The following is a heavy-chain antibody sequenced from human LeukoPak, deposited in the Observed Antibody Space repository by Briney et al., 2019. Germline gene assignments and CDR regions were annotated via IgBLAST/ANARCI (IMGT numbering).Heavy chain of an antibody. CDR3: SRENGAFSPFGY. D-gene: IGHD2-8*01. V-gene: IGHV4-4*02. J-gene: IGHJ4*02. CDR2: GSLSGHT. CDR1: GGSITSTNW. Sequence: SETLSLTCGVSGGSITSTNWWSWVRQPPGQGLEWIGEGSLSGHTNYNPSLSSRVIMALDTSKNHLSLHLTSVTAADTAVYYCSRENGAFSPFGYWGQGYLVTVLS.